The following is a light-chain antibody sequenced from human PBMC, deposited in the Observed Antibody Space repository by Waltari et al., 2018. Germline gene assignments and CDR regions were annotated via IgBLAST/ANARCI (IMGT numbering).Light chain of an antibody. CDR1: ALPTKY. Sequence: SYELTQPPSVSVSPGQTARIPCSDDALPTKYSYWYQQKSGQAPALVIYEDSDRPSGIPERFSGSSSGTMATLTISGAQVEDEADYYCYSTDTSGNHRVFGGGTKLTVL. J-gene: IGLJ3*02. CDR3: YSTDTSGNHRV. CDR2: EDS. V-gene: IGLV3-10*01.